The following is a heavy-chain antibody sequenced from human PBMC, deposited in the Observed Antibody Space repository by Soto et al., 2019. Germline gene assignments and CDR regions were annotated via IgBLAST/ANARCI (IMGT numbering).Heavy chain of an antibody. J-gene: IGHJ4*02. Sequence: EVHLLESGGGLVQPGGSLRLSCTTSGFTFSNYAMSWVRQAPGKGLKWVSAISGGGSSTYYADSVKGRFTISRDNSQSTLYLQMSSLGAEDTAVYYCAKEAAIYYGSGSYNDYWGQETLVTVSS. CDR2: ISGGGSST. D-gene: IGHD3-10*01. CDR1: GFTFSNYA. V-gene: IGHV3-23*01. CDR3: AKEAAIYYGSGSYNDY.